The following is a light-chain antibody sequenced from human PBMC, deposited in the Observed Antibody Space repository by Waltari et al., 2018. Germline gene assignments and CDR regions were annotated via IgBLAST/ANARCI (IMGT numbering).Light chain of an antibody. V-gene: IGLV1-44*01. Sequence: QSMLTQPPSASGTPGQRVTISCSGGRSNIGTNTVNWYQQVPETAPKLLIYSNNRRPSGVPDRFSGSRSGTSASLAISGPQSEDEGEYYCAAWDASLNALLFGGGTTLTVL. CDR2: SNN. CDR3: AAWDASLNALL. J-gene: IGLJ2*01. CDR1: RSNIGTNT.